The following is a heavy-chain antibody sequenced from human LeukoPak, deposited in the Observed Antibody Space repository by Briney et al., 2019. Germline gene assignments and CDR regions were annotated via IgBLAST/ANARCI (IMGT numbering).Heavy chain of an antibody. CDR2: ISYDGSNK. CDR3: ASQVWGWVRGVISY. CDR1: GFTFSSYG. Sequence: GSLRLSCAASGFTFSSYGMHWVRQAPGKGLEWVAVISYDGSNKYYADSVKGRFTISRDNSKNTLYLQMNSLRAEDTALYYCASQVWGWVRGVISYWGQGTLVTVSS. D-gene: IGHD3-10*01. V-gene: IGHV3-30*03. J-gene: IGHJ4*02.